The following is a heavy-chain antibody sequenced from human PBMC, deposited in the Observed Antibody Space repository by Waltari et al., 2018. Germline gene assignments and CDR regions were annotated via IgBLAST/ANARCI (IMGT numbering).Heavy chain of an antibody. Sequence: QVQLVQSGAEVKKPGSSVKVSCKASGGTFSSYTISWVRQAPGQGLEWMGRIIPILGIANYEQKFQGRVTITADKSTSTAYMELSSLRSEDTAVYYCARGTDNQGWFDPWGQGTLVTVSS. V-gene: IGHV1-69*02. J-gene: IGHJ5*02. CDR2: IIPILGIA. CDR3: ARGTDNQGWFDP. D-gene: IGHD1-1*01. CDR1: GGTFSSYT.